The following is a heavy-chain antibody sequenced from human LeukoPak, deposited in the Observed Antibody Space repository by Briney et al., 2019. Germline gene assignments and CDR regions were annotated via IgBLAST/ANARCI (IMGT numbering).Heavy chain of an antibody. CDR1: GFTFSSYS. V-gene: IGHV3-21*01. D-gene: IGHD6-13*01. CDR2: ISSSSSYI. CDR3: ARGPRGGQQQLVRVDY. Sequence: GGSLRLSCAASGFTFSSYSMNWVRQAPGKGLEWVSSISSSSSYIYYADSVKGRFTISRDNAKNSLYLQMNSLRAEDTAVYYCARGPRGGQQQLVRVDYWGQGTLVTVSS. J-gene: IGHJ4*02.